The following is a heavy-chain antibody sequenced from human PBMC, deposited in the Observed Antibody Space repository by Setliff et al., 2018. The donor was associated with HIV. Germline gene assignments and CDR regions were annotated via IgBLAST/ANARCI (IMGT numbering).Heavy chain of an antibody. D-gene: IGHD6-19*01. J-gene: IGHJ4*02. V-gene: IGHV3-15*01. Sequence: GSLRLSCAASGMSFSNAWMSWVRQIPGKGLEWLGRIKSKENGETIDYGAPVKGRVTISRDDSKNTLYLQMNSLKTEDTAVYYCSTDLPSSGFFPDYWGQGTLVTVSS. CDR2: IKSKENGETI. CDR1: GMSFSNAW. CDR3: STDLPSSGFFPDY.